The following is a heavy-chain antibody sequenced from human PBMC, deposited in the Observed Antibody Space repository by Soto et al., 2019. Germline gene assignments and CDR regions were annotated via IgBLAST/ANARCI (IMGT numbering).Heavy chain of an antibody. Sequence: GGSLRLSCAASGFTFSSDAMSWVRQAPGKGLEWVSAISGSGGSTYYADSVKGRFTISRDNSKNTLYLQMNSLRAEDTAVYYCAKALTGRDAFDMWGQGTMVTVSS. J-gene: IGHJ3*02. V-gene: IGHV3-23*01. D-gene: IGHD3-9*01. CDR1: GFTFSSDA. CDR3: AKALTGRDAFDM. CDR2: ISGSGGST.